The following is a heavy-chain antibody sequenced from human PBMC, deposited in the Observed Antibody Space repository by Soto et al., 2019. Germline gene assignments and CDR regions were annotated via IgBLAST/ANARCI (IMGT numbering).Heavy chain of an antibody. Sequence: SETLSLTCAVYGGSFSGYYWSWIRQPPGKGLEWIGEINHSGSTNYNPSLKSRVTISVDTSKNQFSLKLSSVAAADTAVYYCARQYCSSTSCAYYFDYWGQGTLVTAPQ. CDR2: INHSGST. D-gene: IGHD2-2*01. V-gene: IGHV4-34*01. CDR3: ARQYCSSTSCAYYFDY. CDR1: GGSFSGYY. J-gene: IGHJ4*02.